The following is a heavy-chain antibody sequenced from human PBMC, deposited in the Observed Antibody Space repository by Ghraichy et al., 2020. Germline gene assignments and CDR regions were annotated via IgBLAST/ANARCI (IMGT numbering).Heavy chain of an antibody. V-gene: IGHV1-69*04. Sequence: SVKVSCKASGGTFSSYTISWVRQAPGQGLEWMGRIIPILGIANYAQKFQGRVTITADKSTSTAYMELSSLRSEDTAVYYCAREGDTTIFGVSYGMDVWGQGTTVTVSS. CDR2: IIPILGIA. D-gene: IGHD3-3*01. CDR3: AREGDTTIFGVSYGMDV. J-gene: IGHJ6*02. CDR1: GGTFSSYT.